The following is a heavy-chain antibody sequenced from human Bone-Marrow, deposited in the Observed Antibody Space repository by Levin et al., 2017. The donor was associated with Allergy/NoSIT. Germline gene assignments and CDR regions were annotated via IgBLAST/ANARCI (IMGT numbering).Heavy chain of an antibody. J-gene: IGHJ6*03. CDR1: GNAFPSYI. CDR3: ARGTDYHMAV. V-gene: IGHV1-3*02. CDR2: TGNDYT. Sequence: ASVKVSCRPSGNAFPSYIIHWVRQAPGQRLEWMGRTGNDYTKYSEELQGRVTITRDTSANLVYMELSSLTSEDMGVYYCARGTDYHMAVWGQGTTVTVSS.